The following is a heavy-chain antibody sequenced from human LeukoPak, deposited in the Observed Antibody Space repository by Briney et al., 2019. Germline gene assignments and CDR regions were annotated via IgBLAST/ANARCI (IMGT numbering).Heavy chain of an antibody. CDR1: GFTFSDYY. Sequence: GGSLRLSCAASGFTFSDYYMSWIRQAPGKGLEWVSYISSSGSTIYYADSVKGRFTISRDNAKNSLYLQMNSLRAEDTAVYYCASTISYYYDSTGYNYWGQGTLVTVSS. D-gene: IGHD3-22*01. CDR3: ASTISYYYDSTGYNY. V-gene: IGHV3-11*01. CDR2: ISSSGSTI. J-gene: IGHJ4*02.